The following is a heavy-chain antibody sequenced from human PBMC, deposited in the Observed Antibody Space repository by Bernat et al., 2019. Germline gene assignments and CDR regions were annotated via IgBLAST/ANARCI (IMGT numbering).Heavy chain of an antibody. CDR1: GGSFSGYY. V-gene: IGHV4-34*01. CDR3: ARESPYVVVPAASGPNYYYYMDV. J-gene: IGHJ6*03. D-gene: IGHD2-2*01. CDR2: INHSGST. Sequence: QVQLQQWGAGLLKPSETLSLTCAVYGGSFSGYYWSWIRQPPGKGLEWIGEINHSGSTNYNPSLKSRVTISVDTPKNQFSLKLSSVTAADTAVYYCARESPYVVVPAASGPNYYYYMDVWGKGTTVTVSS.